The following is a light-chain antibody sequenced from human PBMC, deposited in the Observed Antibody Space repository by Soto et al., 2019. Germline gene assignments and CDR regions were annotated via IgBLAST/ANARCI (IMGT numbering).Light chain of an antibody. CDR1: SPPIGNNY. Sequence: SLVTQPPPVFAAPRREGTLSSSGSSPPIGNNYVSWYQQLPGTAPKLLIYENNKRPSGIPDRFSGSKSGTSATLGITGLQTGDEADYYCGTWDSSLSVYVFGTGTKVTVL. J-gene: IGLJ1*01. V-gene: IGLV1-51*02. CDR3: GTWDSSLSVYV. CDR2: ENN.